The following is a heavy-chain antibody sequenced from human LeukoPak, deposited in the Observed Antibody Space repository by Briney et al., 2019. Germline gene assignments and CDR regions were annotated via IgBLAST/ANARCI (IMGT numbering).Heavy chain of an antibody. D-gene: IGHD2-15*01. Sequence: PGRSLRLSCAASGFSFSSYAMHWVRHAPGKGLEWVAVISYDGSNKYYADSVKGRFTISRDNSKNTLYLQMNSLRAEDTALYYCARDGDLVAATYYFDYWGQGTLVTVSS. V-gene: IGHV3-30-3*01. CDR3: ARDGDLVAATYYFDY. J-gene: IGHJ4*02. CDR2: ISYDGSNK. CDR1: GFSFSSYA.